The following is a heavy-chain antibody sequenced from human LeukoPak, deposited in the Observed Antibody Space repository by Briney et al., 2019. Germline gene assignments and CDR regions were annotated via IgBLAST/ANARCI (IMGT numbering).Heavy chain of an antibody. CDR1: GFTFSSYG. Sequence: GRSLRLSCAASGFTFSSYGMHWVRQAPGKGLEWVAVISYDGSNKYYADSVKGRFTISRDNSKNTLYLQMNSLRAEDTAVYYCARKGFNYYYGMDVWGKGTTVTVSS. CDR3: ARKGFNYYYGMDV. V-gene: IGHV3-30*03. J-gene: IGHJ6*04. CDR2: ISYDGSNK.